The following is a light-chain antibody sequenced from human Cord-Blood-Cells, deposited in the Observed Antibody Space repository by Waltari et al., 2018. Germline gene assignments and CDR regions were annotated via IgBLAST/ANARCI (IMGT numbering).Light chain of an antibody. CDR1: SSAVGSYNL. CDR2: EGS. Sequence: QSALTQPASVSGSPGQSITISCTGTSSAVGSYNLVSWYQQHPGKAPKLMIYEGSKRPSGVSNRFSGSKSRNTASLTISGLQADDESDYYCCSYAGSSTYVFGTGTKVTVL. CDR3: CSYAGSSTYV. J-gene: IGLJ1*01. V-gene: IGLV2-23*01.